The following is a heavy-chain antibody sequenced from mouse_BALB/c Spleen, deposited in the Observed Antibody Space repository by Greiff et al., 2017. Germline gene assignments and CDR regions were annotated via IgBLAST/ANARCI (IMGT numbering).Heavy chain of an antibody. CDR1: GYTFTSYW. V-gene: IGHV1-7*01. CDR3: ARSVIYYDYPFDY. J-gene: IGHJ2*01. D-gene: IGHD2-4*01. CDR2: INPSTGYT. Sequence: VQLQQSGAELAKPGASVKMSCKASGYTFTSYWMHWVKQRPGQGLEWIGYINPSTGYTEYNQKFKDKATLTADKSSSTAYMQLSSLTSEDSAVYYCARSVIYYDYPFDYWGQGTTLTVSS.